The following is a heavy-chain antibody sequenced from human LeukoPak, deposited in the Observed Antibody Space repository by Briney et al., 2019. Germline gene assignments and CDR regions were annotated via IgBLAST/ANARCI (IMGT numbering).Heavy chain of an antibody. Sequence: GGPLRLSCAAPGFTFSTYWMHWVRQAPGKGLVWVSRIKSDGSTNYADSVKGRFTISRDNAKNTLSLQMNSLRPEDTGVYYCARAPSEIGGYYPEYFRHWGQGTLVTVSS. CDR3: ARAPSEIGGYYPEYFRH. J-gene: IGHJ1*01. CDR1: GFTFSTYW. CDR2: IKSDGST. V-gene: IGHV3-74*01. D-gene: IGHD3-3*01.